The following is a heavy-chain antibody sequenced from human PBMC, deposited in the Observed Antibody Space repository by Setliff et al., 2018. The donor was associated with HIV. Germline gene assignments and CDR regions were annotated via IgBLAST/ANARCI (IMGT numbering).Heavy chain of an antibody. V-gene: IGHV4-34*01. D-gene: IGHD2-2*01. CDR3: ASRVPAARHFDY. CDR2: IYITGST. J-gene: IGHJ4*02. Sequence: PLETLSLTCAVYGGSFSNYYWSWIRQPPGKGLEWIGHIYITGSTDYNPSLKSRVTISLDRFKNQFSLKLTSVTAADTAVYYCASRVPAARHFDYWGQGTLVTVSS. CDR1: GGSFSNYY.